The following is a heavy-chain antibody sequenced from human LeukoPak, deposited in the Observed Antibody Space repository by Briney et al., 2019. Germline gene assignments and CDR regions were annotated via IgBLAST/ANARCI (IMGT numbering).Heavy chain of an antibody. Sequence: GGSLRLSCKASGFSFSDFAMTWVRQAPGKGLEWVSTMSGRGDSTYYADSVKGRFTVSRDSSDNTLYLHMNSLRAEDTAVYLCANPDSSGFYFSMRFDFWGQGTLVTVSS. CDR2: MSGRGDST. D-gene: IGHD3-22*01. V-gene: IGHV3-23*01. CDR1: GFSFSDFA. CDR3: ANPDSSGFYFSMRFDF. J-gene: IGHJ4*02.